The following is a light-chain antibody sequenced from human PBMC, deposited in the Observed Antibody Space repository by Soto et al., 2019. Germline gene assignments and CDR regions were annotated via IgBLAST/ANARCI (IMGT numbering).Light chain of an antibody. Sequence: DIQMTQSPSSLSASVGDRITIACRAGQSITTYLNWYQQKPGKAPNLLIYAASSLQSGVPSRFSGSGSGADFTLTITSLQPEDFATYYCQQSHSTPYTFGQGTKVEI. CDR3: QQSHSTPYT. CDR2: AAS. V-gene: IGKV1-39*01. CDR1: QSITTY. J-gene: IGKJ2*01.